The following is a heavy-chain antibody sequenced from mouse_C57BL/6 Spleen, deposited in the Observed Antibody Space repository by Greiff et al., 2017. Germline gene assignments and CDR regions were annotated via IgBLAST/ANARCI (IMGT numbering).Heavy chain of an antibody. D-gene: IGHD1-1*01. V-gene: IGHV1-26*01. CDR2: INPNNGGT. CDR3: AREGTRGSSLFYAMDD. CDR1: GYTFTDYY. J-gene: IGHJ4*01. Sequence: VQLQQSGPELVKPGASVKISCKASGYTFTDYYMNWVKQSHGKSLEWIGDINPNNGGTSYNQKFKGKATLTVDKSSSTASMELRSLTSADSAVYYCAREGTRGSSLFYAMDDWGQGTSVTVSS.